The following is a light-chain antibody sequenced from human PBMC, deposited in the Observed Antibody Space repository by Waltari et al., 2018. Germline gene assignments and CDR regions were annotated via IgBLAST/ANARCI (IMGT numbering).Light chain of an antibody. V-gene: IGKV1-5*03. CDR2: RAS. J-gene: IGKJ2*01. Sequence: DLQMTQSPSTLSASVRDSVTITCRASQSISSWLAWYQQKPGKAPKLLIYRASSLESGVPSRFSGSGSGTEFTLTISSLQPDDFATYYCQQYNSYSRTFGQGTKLEIK. CDR1: QSISSW. CDR3: QQYNSYSRT.